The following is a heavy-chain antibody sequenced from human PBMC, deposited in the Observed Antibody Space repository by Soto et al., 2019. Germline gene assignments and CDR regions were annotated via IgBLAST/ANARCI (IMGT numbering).Heavy chain of an antibody. CDR1: GCSFISYW. V-gene: IGHV5-51*01. CDR2: IYPGDSDT. J-gene: IGHJ6*02. Sequence: GVSMKISWKGAGCSFISYWSGWVRKMPGKGLEWMGIIYPGDSDTRYSPSFQGQVTISADKSISTAYLQWSSLKASDTAMYYCARPRSSSRNYYGMDVWGQGTTVTVSS. D-gene: IGHD6-13*01. CDR3: ARPRSSSRNYYGMDV.